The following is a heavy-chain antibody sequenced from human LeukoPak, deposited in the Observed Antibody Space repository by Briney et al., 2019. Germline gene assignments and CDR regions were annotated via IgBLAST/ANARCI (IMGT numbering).Heavy chain of an antibody. V-gene: IGHV3-74*01. CDR1: GFSFSSYW. D-gene: IGHD6-19*01. Sequence: QPGGSLRLSCAASGFSFSSYWLHWVRQAPGKGLGWVSQINSDGSSNSYTDSVKGRFTISRDNAKNTLYLQMNSLRAEDTAVYYCARAGFFGSVAVAGYYYYGMDVWGQGTTVTVSS. CDR2: INSDGSSN. CDR3: ARAGFFGSVAVAGYYYYGMDV. J-gene: IGHJ6*02.